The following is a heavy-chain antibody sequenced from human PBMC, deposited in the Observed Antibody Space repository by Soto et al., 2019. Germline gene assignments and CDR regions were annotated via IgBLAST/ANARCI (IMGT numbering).Heavy chain of an antibody. J-gene: IGHJ4*02. CDR3: ARDFEY. CDR1: GFTFSTFW. V-gene: IGHV3-74*01. Sequence: ELQLVESGGGLVQPGGSLRLSCEASGFTFSTFWMHWVRQAPGKGLVWVSRINSDGSSTNYADSVKGRVTISRDNAKNMLYLQMNSLRAEDTAVYYCARDFEYWGQGTLVTVSS. CDR2: INSDGSST.